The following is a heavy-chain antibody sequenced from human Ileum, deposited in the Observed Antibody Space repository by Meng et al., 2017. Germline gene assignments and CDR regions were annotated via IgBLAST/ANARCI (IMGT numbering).Heavy chain of an antibody. Sequence: GESLKISCAASGFMFNSYAMSWVRQAPGKGLEWVSTITTSGGNTFYADSVKGRFTISRDSSKNTVYSQMSSLRAEDTAVYYCARLVDSGSYYGDYYYGMDVWGQGTTVTVSS. CDR2: ITTSGGNT. CDR3: ARLVDSGSYYGDYYYGMDV. J-gene: IGHJ6*02. V-gene: IGHV3-23*01. D-gene: IGHD1-26*01. CDR1: GFMFNSYA.